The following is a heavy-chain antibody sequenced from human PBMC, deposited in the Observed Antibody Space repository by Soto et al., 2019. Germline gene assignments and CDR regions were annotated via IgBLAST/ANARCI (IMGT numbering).Heavy chain of an antibody. J-gene: IGHJ4*02. CDR1: GYAFTTYG. D-gene: IGHD1-1*01. CDR3: ARGRYGDY. CDR2: ISAHNGNT. V-gene: IGHV1-18*01. Sequence: QVHLVQSGAEGKKPGASVKVSCQGSGYAFTTYGITWVRQAPGQGLEGMGWISAHNGNTNYAQKLQGRVTVTRDTSTSTAYMELRSLRYDDTAVYYCARGRYGDYWGQGALVTVSS.